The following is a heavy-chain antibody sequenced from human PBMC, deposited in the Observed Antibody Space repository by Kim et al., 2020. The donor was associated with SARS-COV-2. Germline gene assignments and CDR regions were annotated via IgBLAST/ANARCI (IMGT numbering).Heavy chain of an antibody. D-gene: IGHD5-12*01. J-gene: IGHJ4*02. CDR3: AGGSGYDLSFDY. Sequence: YAQKLQGRVTMTTDTSTSTAYMERRSLRSDDTAVYYCAGGSGYDLSFDYWGQGTLVTVSS. V-gene: IGHV1-18*01.